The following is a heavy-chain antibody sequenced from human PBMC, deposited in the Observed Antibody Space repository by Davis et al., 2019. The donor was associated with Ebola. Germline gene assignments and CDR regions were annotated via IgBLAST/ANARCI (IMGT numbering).Heavy chain of an antibody. J-gene: IGHJ4*02. V-gene: IGHV4-61*09. D-gene: IGHD6-6*01. CDR2: IYTSGST. Sequence: SETLSLTCTVSGGSISSGTYYWSWIRRPAGKGLEWIGHIYTSGSTNYYPSLKSRVTISVDTSKNQFSLKLSSVTAADTAVYYCARESLGSSDKNGYYFDYWGQGTLVTVSS. CDR3: ARESLGSSDKNGYYFDY. CDR1: GGSISSGTYY.